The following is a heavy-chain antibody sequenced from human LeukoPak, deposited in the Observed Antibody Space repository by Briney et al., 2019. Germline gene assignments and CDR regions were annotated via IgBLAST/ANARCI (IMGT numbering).Heavy chain of an antibody. V-gene: IGHV4-39*01. Sequence: SETLSLTCTVSGGSISSSTYYWGWIRQPPGKGLEWIGTIYYRGSTYYNPSLKSRVTISVDTSKNQFSLKLSSVTAADTAVYYCARSPLAYFDYWGQGTLVTVSS. CDR2: IYYRGST. CDR3: ARSPLAYFDY. CDR1: GGSISSSTYY. J-gene: IGHJ4*02.